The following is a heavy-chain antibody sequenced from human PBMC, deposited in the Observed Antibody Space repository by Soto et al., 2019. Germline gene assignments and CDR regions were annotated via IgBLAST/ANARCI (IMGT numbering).Heavy chain of an antibody. Sequence: GGSLRLSCAASGLIFSNYKMHWVRQAPGKGLEWVSRINTDGSITDYAGSVKGRFTVSRDNAKNTMFLQMNSLTADDTAVYYCARDTNGHHYWGQGTLVTVSS. CDR1: GLIFSNYK. J-gene: IGHJ4*02. CDR2: INTDGSIT. V-gene: IGHV3-74*01. CDR3: ARDTNGHHY. D-gene: IGHD2-8*01.